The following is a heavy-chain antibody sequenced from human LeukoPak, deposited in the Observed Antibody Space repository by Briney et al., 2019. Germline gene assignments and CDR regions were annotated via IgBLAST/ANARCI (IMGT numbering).Heavy chain of an antibody. D-gene: IGHD3-22*01. CDR1: GFTFSNYW. V-gene: IGHV3-74*01. CDR3: ARDLGQYYDTSDNWFDP. J-gene: IGHJ5*02. Sequence: GGSLRLSRAASGFTFSNYWMHWVRQAPGKGLVWVSRINSDGINTSYADSVKGRFTISRDNAKNTLNLQMNSLRAEDTAVYYCARDLGQYYDTSDNWFDPWGQGTLVTVSS. CDR2: INSDGINT.